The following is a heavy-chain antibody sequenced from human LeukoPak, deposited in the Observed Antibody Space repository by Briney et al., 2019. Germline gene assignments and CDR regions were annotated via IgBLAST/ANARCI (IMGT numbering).Heavy chain of an antibody. J-gene: IGHJ4*02. CDR3: AKGSYYYDSSGYHYTEYLDY. CDR1: GFTFSSYW. Sequence: PGGSLRLSCAASGFTFSSYWMSWVRQAPGKGLEWVANIKQDGSEKYYVDSVKGRFTISRDNAKNSLYLQMNSLRAEDTAVYYCAKGSYYYDSSGYHYTEYLDYWGQGTLVTVSS. CDR2: IKQDGSEK. V-gene: IGHV3-7*02. D-gene: IGHD3-22*01.